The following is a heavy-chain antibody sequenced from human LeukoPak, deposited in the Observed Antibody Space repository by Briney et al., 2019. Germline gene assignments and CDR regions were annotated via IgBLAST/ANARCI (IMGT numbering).Heavy chain of an antibody. V-gene: IGHV3-7*01. CDR2: IKQDGSEK. Sequence: GGSLRLSCAASGFTFSSYWMSWVRQAPGKGLEWVANIKQDGSEKYYVDSVKGRFTISRDNAKNSLYLQMNSLRAEDTAVYYCARELSHSSSLINDAFDIWGQGTMVTVSS. CDR1: GFTFSSYW. CDR3: ARELSHSSSLINDAFDI. D-gene: IGHD6-13*01. J-gene: IGHJ3*02.